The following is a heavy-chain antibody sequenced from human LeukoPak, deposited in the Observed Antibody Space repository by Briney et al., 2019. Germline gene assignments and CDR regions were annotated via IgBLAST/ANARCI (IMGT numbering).Heavy chain of an antibody. Sequence: SETLSLTCTVSGGSISSYYWSWIRQPAGKGLEWIGRIYTSGSTNYNPSLKSRVTISVDTSKNQFSLKLSSVTAADTAVYYCARDCSSTSCYGVFDYWGQGTLVTVSS. V-gene: IGHV4-4*07. D-gene: IGHD2-2*01. CDR2: IYTSGST. CDR1: GGSISSYY. CDR3: ARDCSSTSCYGVFDY. J-gene: IGHJ4*02.